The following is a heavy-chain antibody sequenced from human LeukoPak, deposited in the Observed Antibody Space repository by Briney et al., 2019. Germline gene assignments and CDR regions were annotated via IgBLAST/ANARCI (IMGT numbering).Heavy chain of an antibody. CDR1: GFTFSSYA. D-gene: IGHD6-13*01. V-gene: IGHV3-9*01. CDR2: ISWNSGSI. CDR3: AKDMDPRVAAGTSYYFDY. J-gene: IGHJ4*02. Sequence: PGGSLRLSCAASGFTFSSYAMNWVRQAPGKGLEWVSGISWNSGSIGYADSVKGRFTISRDNAKNSLYLQMNSLRAEDTALYYCAKDMDPRVAAGTSYYFDYWGQGTLVTVSS.